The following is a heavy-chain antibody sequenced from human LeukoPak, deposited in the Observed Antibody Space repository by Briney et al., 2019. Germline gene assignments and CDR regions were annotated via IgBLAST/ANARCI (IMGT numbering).Heavy chain of an antibody. J-gene: IGHJ5*02. CDR1: GGSISSESYY. CDR3: ARGLISSWFLFDT. CDR2: INTSGNI. V-gene: IGHV4-61*02. D-gene: IGHD2-2*01. Sequence: SETLSLTCTVSGGSISSESYYWSWIRQPAGKALEWIGRINTSGNINYNPSLKSRVTLSVDTSNNQFFLKLSSLTAAATAFYYWARGLISSWFLFDTWGQETLVTVS.